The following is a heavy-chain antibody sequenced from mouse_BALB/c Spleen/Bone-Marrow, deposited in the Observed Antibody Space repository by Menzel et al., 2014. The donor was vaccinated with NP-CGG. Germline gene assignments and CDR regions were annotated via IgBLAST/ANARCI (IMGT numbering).Heavy chain of an antibody. V-gene: IGHV6-6*01. CDR3: SRISGIGMDY. D-gene: IGHD4-1*01. CDR2: IRSKAINHAS. CDR1: GFTFXDAW. Sequence: EVKVEESGGGLVQPGGSIKLSCAASGFTFXDAWMDWVRQSPEKGLEWVAEIRSKAINHASYYAESVKGRFTISRDDSKSSVYLQMNSLRAEDTGIYYCSRISGIGMDYWGQGTSVTVSS. J-gene: IGHJ4*01.